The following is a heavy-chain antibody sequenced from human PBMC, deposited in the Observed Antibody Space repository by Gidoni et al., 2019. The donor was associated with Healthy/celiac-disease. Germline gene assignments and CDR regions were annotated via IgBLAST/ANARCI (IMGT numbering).Heavy chain of an antibody. Sequence: QVQLVESGGGVVQTGRSLRIHWAASGFTFSSYGRHWVRQAPGKGLGWLAVIWYDGSNQYYAASVKGRFTISRDNSKNTLYLQMNSLRAEDTAVYYCARDSGWDYWGQGTLVTVSS. V-gene: IGHV3-33*01. CDR2: IWYDGSNQ. J-gene: IGHJ4*02. CDR3: ARDSGWDY. CDR1: GFTFSSYG. D-gene: IGHD6-19*01.